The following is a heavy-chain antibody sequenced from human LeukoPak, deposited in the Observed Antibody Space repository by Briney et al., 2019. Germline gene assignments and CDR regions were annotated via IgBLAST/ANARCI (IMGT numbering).Heavy chain of an antibody. CDR2: IYYSGST. J-gene: IGHJ4*02. Sequence: SETLSLTCTVSGGSISSSSYYWGWIRQPPGKGLEWIGSIYYSGSTNYNPSLKSRVTISVDTSKNQFSLKLSSVTAADTAVYYCARAGLNWNDGLFDYWGQGTLVTVSS. CDR1: GGSISSSSYY. V-gene: IGHV4-39*07. D-gene: IGHD1-1*01. CDR3: ARAGLNWNDGLFDY.